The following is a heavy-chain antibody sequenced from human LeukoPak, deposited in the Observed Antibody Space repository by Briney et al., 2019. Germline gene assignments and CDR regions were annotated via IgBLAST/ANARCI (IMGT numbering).Heavy chain of an antibody. J-gene: IGHJ4*02. Sequence: GGSLRLSCVASGFIFRDYAMGWVRQIPGKGLEWVSAISGSGGSTYYADSVKGRFTISRDNSKNTLYLQMNSLRAEDTAVYYCAKDRLIAARVDYWGQGTLVTVSS. CDR3: AKDRLIAARVDY. V-gene: IGHV3-23*01. CDR2: ISGSGGST. CDR1: GFIFRDYA. D-gene: IGHD6-6*01.